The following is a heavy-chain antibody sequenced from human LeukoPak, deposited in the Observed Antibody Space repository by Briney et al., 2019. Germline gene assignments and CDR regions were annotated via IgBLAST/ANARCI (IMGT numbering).Heavy chain of an antibody. CDR1: GGSFSGYY. J-gene: IGHJ4*02. V-gene: IGHV4-34*01. CDR2: INHSGST. Sequence: PSETLSLTCAVYGGSFSGYYWSWIRQPPGKGLEWIGEINHSGSTNYNPSLKSRVTISVDTSKNQFSLKLSSVTAADTAVYYCARDPYYYGSGSYFDYWGQGTRVTVSS. CDR3: ARDPYYYGSGSYFDY. D-gene: IGHD3-10*01.